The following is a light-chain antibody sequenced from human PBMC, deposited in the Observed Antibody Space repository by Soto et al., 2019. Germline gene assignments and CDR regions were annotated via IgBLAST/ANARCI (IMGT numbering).Light chain of an antibody. CDR1: SSDVGGYDY. J-gene: IGLJ1*01. Sequence: QSALTQPPSASGAPGQSVTSSCTGTSSDVGGYDYVSWYQQHPGKAPKLMLYEVTIRPSGVSDRFSGSKSGNTASLTVSGLQAEDEADYYCSSYTGGNPSDVFGTGTQLTVL. CDR3: SSYTGGNPSDV. CDR2: EVT. V-gene: IGLV2-8*01.